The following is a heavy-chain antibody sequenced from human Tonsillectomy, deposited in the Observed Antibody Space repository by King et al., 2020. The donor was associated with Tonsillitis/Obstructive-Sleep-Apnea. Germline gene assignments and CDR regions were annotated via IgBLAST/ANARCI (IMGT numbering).Heavy chain of an antibody. J-gene: IGHJ4*02. D-gene: IGHD3-3*01. CDR3: ATLRPITILVK. CDR1: GGSISSSSYY. CDR2: IYYSGST. V-gene: IGHV4-39*01. Sequence: LQLQESGPGLVKPSETLSLTCTVSGGSISSSSYYWGWIRQPPGKGLEWIGSIYYSGSTYYNPSLTSRVTISVDTSKNQFSLKLSSVTAADTAVYYCATLRPITILVKWGQGTLVTVSS.